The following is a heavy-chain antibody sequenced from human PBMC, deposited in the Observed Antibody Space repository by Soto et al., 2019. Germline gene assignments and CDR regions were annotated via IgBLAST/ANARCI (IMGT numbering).Heavy chain of an antibody. CDR1: GGTIGSYA. V-gene: IGHV1-69*01. Sequence: QVQLVQSGAEVKKPGSSVKVSCKASGGTIGSYAISWVRQAPGQGLEWMGGIIPIPGTANYAQKFQGRVTIAADESTSTAYMELSSRRSEDTAVYYCARSQGCSTSLEIYYYYYYGMDVWGPGTTVTVSS. CDR3: ARSQGCSTSLEIYYYYYYGMDV. CDR2: IIPIPGTA. J-gene: IGHJ6*02. D-gene: IGHD2-2*01.